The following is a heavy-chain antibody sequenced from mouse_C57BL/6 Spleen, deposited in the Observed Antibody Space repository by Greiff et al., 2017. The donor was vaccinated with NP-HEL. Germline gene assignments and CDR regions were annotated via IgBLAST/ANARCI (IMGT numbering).Heavy chain of an antibody. J-gene: IGHJ3*01. CDR3: ARGGYGSSPGWFAY. V-gene: IGHV5-4*03. CDR1: GFTFSSYA. CDR2: ISDGGSYT. Sequence: EVKLVESGGGLVKPGGSLKLSCAASGFTFSSYAMSWVRQTPEKRLEWVATISDGGSYTYYPDNVKGRFTISRDNAKNNLYLQMSHLKSEDTAMYYCARGGYGSSPGWFAYWGQRTLVTVSA. D-gene: IGHD1-1*01.